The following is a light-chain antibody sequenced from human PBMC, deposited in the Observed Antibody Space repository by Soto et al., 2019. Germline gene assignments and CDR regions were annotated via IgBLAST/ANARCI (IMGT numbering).Light chain of an antibody. V-gene: IGKV3-20*01. CDR3: QQSGKSFPLT. CDR2: GAS. Sequence: EIVLTQSPGTLSLSPGERATLSCRASQSVSSNYLAWYQQKPGQAPKLLIYGASSRATGIPDRFSGSGFGTDFILTISRLEPEDFAMYYCQQSGKSFPLTFGGGTKLEI. J-gene: IGKJ4*01. CDR1: QSVSSNY.